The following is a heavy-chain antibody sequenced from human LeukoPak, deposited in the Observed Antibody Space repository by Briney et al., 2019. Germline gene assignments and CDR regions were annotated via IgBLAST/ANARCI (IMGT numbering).Heavy chain of an antibody. V-gene: IGHV5-51*01. Sequence: GESLKISCKGSGYRFSDNWIGWVRQMPGKGLEWMGIIYPGDSDIRYSPSFQGQVTFSADKSISTAFLQWSSLKASDTAMYYCAKYYYDRSVGPFDSWGQGTLVTVSS. CDR3: AKYYYDRSVGPFDS. CDR2: IYPGDSDI. CDR1: GYRFSDNW. J-gene: IGHJ4*02. D-gene: IGHD3-22*01.